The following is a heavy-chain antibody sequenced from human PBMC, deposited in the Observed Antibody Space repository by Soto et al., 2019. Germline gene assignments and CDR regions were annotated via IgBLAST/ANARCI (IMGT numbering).Heavy chain of an antibody. D-gene: IGHD2-21*02. Sequence: VGSLRLSCNASRFTVSSSYMSWVRQAPGMGLEWVAVIESGGTAHYADSVKGRFTISRDNPNNIIYLQLHTLRAEDTAVYYCAKDLGPLKLLNYVFYGLDVWGQGTTVTVSS. CDR3: AKDLGPLKLLNYVFYGLDV. CDR2: IESGGTA. J-gene: IGHJ6*02. CDR1: RFTVSSSY. V-gene: IGHV3-53*01.